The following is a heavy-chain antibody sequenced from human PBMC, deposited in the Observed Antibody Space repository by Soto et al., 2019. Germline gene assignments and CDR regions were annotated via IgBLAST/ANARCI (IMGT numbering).Heavy chain of an antibody. Sequence: LSLTCAVSGGSISSEHWWSWVRQPPGKGLEWLGEIYHGGSTNYNPSLKSRVTISIDKSDNQFSLKLRSVTAADTAVYYCARNPFDYWGQGTLVTVSS. CDR1: GGSISSEHW. CDR3: ARNPFDY. J-gene: IGHJ4*02. CDR2: IYHGGST. V-gene: IGHV4-4*02.